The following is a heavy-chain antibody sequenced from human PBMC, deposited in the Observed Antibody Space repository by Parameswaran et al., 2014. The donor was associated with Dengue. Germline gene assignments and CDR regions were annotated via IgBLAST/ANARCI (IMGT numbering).Heavy chain of an antibody. CDR3: TRMSGYSYGRSNWFDP. CDR2: IRSKAYGGTT. V-gene: IGHV3-49*02. J-gene: IGHJ5*02. Sequence: WIRQPPGKGLEWVGFIRSKAYGGTTEYAASVKGRFTISRDDSKSIAYLQMNSLKTEDTAVYYCTRMSGYSYGRSNWFDPWGPGNPGHRLL. D-gene: IGHD5-18*01.